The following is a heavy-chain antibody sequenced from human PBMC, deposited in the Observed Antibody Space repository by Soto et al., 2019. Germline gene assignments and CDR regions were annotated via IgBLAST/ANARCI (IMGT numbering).Heavy chain of an antibody. J-gene: IGHJ5*02. D-gene: IGHD6-19*01. CDR3: LEPQSLFGSGFP. CDR2: ISSNGGST. Sequence: PGGSLRLSCSASGFTFSSYAMHWVRQAPGKGLEYVSAISSNGGSTYYADSVKGRFTISRDNSKNTLYLQMSSLRAEDTAVYYFLEPQSLFGSGFPCGQGSLVTVSS. V-gene: IGHV3-64D*08. CDR1: GFTFSSYA.